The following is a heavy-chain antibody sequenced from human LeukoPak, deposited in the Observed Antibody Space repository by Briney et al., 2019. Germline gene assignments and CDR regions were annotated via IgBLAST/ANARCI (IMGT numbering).Heavy chain of an antibody. CDR2: ISGSGGST. V-gene: IGHV3-23*01. Sequence: GGSLRLSCAASGFTFSSYAMSWVRQAPGKGLEWVSAISGSGGSTYYADSVMGRFSISRDNSRNTVHLQMSSLRAEDTAAYYCAKDGGRWAFDIWGQGTMVTVSS. CDR3: AKDGGRWAFDI. CDR1: GFTFSSYA. D-gene: IGHD3-10*01. J-gene: IGHJ3*02.